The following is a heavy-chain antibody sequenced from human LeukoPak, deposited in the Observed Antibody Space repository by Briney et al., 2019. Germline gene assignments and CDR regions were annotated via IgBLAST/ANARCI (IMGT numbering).Heavy chain of an antibody. CDR3: ASFCSSTSCHMFQDWFDP. Sequence: SETLSLTCTVSGGSISSSSYYWGWIRQPPGKGLEWIGRIYYSGSTYYNPSLKSRVTISVDTSKNQFSLKLSSVTAADTAVYYCASFCSSTSCHMFQDWFDPWGQGTLVTVSS. V-gene: IGHV4-39*07. CDR1: GGSISSSSYY. D-gene: IGHD2-2*02. J-gene: IGHJ5*02. CDR2: IYYSGST.